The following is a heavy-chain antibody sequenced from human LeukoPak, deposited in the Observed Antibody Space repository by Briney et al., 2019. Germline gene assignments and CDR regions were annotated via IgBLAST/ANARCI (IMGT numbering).Heavy chain of an antibody. CDR2: IYYSGST. J-gene: IGHJ5*02. V-gene: IGHV4-59*01. D-gene: IGHD6-19*01. Sequence: SETLSLTCTVSGGSISSYYWSWIRQPPGKGLEWIGYIYYSGSTKYNPSLKSRVSILVDTSKNQFSLKLSSATAADTAVYYCASSKTNGDSSGWYAWFDPWGQGTLVTVSS. CDR1: GGSISSYY. CDR3: ASSKTNGDSSGWYAWFDP.